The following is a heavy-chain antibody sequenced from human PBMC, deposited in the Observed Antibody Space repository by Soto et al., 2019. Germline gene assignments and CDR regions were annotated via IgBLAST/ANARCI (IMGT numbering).Heavy chain of an antibody. V-gene: IGHV1-8*01. CDR1: GYTFTSYE. D-gene: IGHD2-2*01. CDR2: MNPNIGNT. J-gene: IGHJ5*02. CDR3: VLVGVVQAAIWFDP. Sequence: QVQLVQSWAEVKKPGASVKVSCKSSGYTFTSYEINWVRQATGQGLEWMGWMNPNIGNTGYAQKFQGRVTMTRNTSISTAYMELSSLISEDTAVYYCVLVGVVQAAIWFDPWCQGTLVTVSS.